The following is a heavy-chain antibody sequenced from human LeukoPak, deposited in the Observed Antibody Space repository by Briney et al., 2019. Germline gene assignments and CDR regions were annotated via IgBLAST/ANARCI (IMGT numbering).Heavy chain of an antibody. CDR3: AVETTPFDY. CDR2: IYYAGTT. D-gene: IGHD1-1*01. J-gene: IGHJ4*02. Sequence: SETLSLTCTVSGGSISSSSNYWGWIRQPPGKGLEWIATIYYAGTTYYNPSLKSRVTISVDTSKNQFSLNLRSVTAADTAVYYCAVETTPFDYWGQGTLVTVSS. V-gene: IGHV4-39*07. CDR1: GGSISSSSNY.